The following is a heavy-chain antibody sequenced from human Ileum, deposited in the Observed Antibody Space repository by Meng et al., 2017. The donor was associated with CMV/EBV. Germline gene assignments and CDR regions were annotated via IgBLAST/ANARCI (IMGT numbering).Heavy chain of an antibody. CDR1: TFTLNNNG. Sequence: GESLKISCAPSTFTLNNNGMNWVRQAPGKGLEWVSGISSSDGRTYYADSVRGHFTIPRDNSENTLFLQMNSLRVEDTAVYYCANSGLRAWGQGTLVTVSS. CDR3: ANSGLRA. V-gene: IGHV3-23*01. J-gene: IGHJ4*02. D-gene: IGHD4-17*01. CDR2: ISSSDGRT.